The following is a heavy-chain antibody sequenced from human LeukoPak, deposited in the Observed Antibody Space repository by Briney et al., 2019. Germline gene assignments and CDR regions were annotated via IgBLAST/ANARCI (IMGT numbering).Heavy chain of an antibody. J-gene: IGHJ5*02. CDR3: ARVLLSNYDFWSGYSNWFDP. CDR2: IYYSGST. CDR1: GGSISSYY. Sequence: SETLSLTCTVSGGSISSYYWSWIRQPPGKGLEWIGYIYYSGSTNYNPSLKSRVTISVDTSKNQFSLKLSSVTAADTAVYYCARVLLSNYDFWSGYSNWFDPGAREPWSPSPQ. D-gene: IGHD3-3*01. V-gene: IGHV4-59*01.